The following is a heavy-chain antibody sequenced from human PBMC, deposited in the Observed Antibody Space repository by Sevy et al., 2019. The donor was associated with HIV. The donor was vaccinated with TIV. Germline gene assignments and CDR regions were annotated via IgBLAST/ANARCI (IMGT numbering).Heavy chain of an antibody. D-gene: IGHD6-13*01. V-gene: IGHV3-23*01. J-gene: IGHJ4*02. CDR2: ISTGGGST. Sequence: GGSLRLSCAASRFTFSTYAMSWVRQAPGKGLEWVSAISTGGGSTFYADSVKGRFTISRDNSKNTLYLQMNGLRADDTAVYYCAKTLPSSSTWYRSNCFDYWGPGTLVTVSS. CDR1: RFTFSTYA. CDR3: AKTLPSSSTWYRSNCFDY.